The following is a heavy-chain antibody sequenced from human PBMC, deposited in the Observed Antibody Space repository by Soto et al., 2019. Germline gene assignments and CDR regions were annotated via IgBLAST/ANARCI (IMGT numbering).Heavy chain of an antibody. D-gene: IGHD2-2*03. CDR2: IIPILGIA. Sequence: QVQLVQSGAEVKKPGSSVKVSCTASGGTFSSYTISWVRQAPGQGLEWMGRIIPILGIANYAQKFQGRVTITADKSTSTAYMELSSLRSEDTAVYYCARAGYCSSTICRLPNYYMDVWGKGTTVTVSS. CDR1: GGTFSSYT. CDR3: ARAGYCSSTICRLPNYYMDV. V-gene: IGHV1-69*02. J-gene: IGHJ6*03.